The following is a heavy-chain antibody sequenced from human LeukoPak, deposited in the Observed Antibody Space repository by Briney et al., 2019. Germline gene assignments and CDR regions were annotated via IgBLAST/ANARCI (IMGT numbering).Heavy chain of an antibody. D-gene: IGHD3-9*01. J-gene: IGHJ4*02. CDR1: GITFSSYA. CDR2: ISYDGGNK. V-gene: IGHV3-30-3*01. Sequence: GRSLRLSCAASGITFSSYAMHWVRQAPGKGLEWVAVISYDGGNKYYADSVKGRFTISRDNSKNTLYLQMNSLRAEDTAVYFCARDARYYDILTGYPLFDYWGQGTLVTVSS. CDR3: ARDARYYDILTGYPLFDY.